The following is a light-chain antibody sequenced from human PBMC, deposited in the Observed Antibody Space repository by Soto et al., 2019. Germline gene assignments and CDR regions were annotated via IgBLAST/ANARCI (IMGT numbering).Light chain of an antibody. CDR1: SSDVGGYNY. Sequence: QSALTQPASVSGSPGQSITISCTGTSSDVGGYNYVSWHQHHPGKAPRLMTYAISNRPSGVSSRFSGSKSGNTASLTISGLQAEDEADYYCSSYTSSSTWVFGGGTKLTVL. V-gene: IGLV2-14*01. CDR3: SSYTSSSTWV. CDR2: AIS. J-gene: IGLJ3*02.